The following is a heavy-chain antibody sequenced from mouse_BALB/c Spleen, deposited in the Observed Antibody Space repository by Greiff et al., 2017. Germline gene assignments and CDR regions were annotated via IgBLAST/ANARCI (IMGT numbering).Heavy chain of an antibody. Sequence: QVQLQQPGAELVKPGASVKMSCKASGYTFTSYWMHWVKQRPGQGLEWIGVIDPSDSYTSYNQKFKGKATLTVDTSSSTAYMQLSSLTSEDSAVYYCTKECNYYFDYWGQGTTLTVSS. CDR2: IDPSDSYT. CDR3: TKECNYYFDY. V-gene: IGHV1S127*01. J-gene: IGHJ2*01. CDR1: GYTFTSYW. D-gene: IGHD2-1*01.